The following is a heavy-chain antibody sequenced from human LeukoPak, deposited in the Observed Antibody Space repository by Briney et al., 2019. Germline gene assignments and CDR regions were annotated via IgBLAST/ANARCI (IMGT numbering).Heavy chain of an antibody. V-gene: IGHV4-4*02. CDR1: GGSISSSNW. Sequence: SGTLSLTCAVSGGSISSSNWWSWVRQPPGKGLEWIGEIYHSGSTNYNPSLKSRVTISVDKSKNQLSLKLSSVTAAATAVYYCARGPYYYDSSGYYYTEYYYGMDVWGQGTTVTVSS. D-gene: IGHD3-22*01. CDR3: ARGPYYYDSSGYYYTEYYYGMDV. J-gene: IGHJ6*02. CDR2: IYHSGST.